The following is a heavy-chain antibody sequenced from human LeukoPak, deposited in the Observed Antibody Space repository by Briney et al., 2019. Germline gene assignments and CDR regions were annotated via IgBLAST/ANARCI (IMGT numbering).Heavy chain of an antibody. J-gene: IGHJ6*02. CDR3: ARDSRAYYYYGMDV. D-gene: IGHD1-1*01. V-gene: IGHV3-21*01. CDR1: GFTFSSYS. Sequence: GGSLRLSCAASGFTFSSYSMNWVRQAPGKGLEWVSSISSSSSYIYYADSVKGRFTISRDNAKNSLYLQMNSLRAEDTAVHYCARDSRAYYYYGMDVWGQGTTVTVSS. CDR2: ISSSSSYI.